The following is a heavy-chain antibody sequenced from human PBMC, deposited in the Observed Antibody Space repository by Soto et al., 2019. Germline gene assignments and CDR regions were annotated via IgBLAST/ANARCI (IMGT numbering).Heavy chain of an antibody. CDR3: ARDHSSGYYDSPHFDY. CDR1: GYTFTSYY. Sequence: ASVKVSCKASGYTFTSYYMHWVRQAPGQGLEWMGIINPSGGSTSYAQKFQGRVTMTGDTSTSTVYMELSSLRSEDTAVYYCARDHSSGYYDSPHFDYWGQGTLVTVSS. J-gene: IGHJ4*02. D-gene: IGHD3-22*01. V-gene: IGHV1-46*01. CDR2: INPSGGST.